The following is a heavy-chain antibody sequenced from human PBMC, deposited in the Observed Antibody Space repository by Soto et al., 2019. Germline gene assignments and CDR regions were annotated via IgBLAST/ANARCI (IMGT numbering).Heavy chain of an antibody. CDR1: GGSISSSSYY. J-gene: IGHJ4*02. CDR2: IYYSGST. D-gene: IGHD2-15*01. Sequence: PSETLCLTCTVSGGSISSSSYYWGWIRQPPGKGLEWIGSIYYSGSTYYSPSLKSRVAMSVDTSKNQFSLKVSSVTAADTAVYYCASPPPGSRATTPYFFDSWGQGTLVTVSS. V-gene: IGHV4-39*01. CDR3: ASPPPGSRATTPYFFDS.